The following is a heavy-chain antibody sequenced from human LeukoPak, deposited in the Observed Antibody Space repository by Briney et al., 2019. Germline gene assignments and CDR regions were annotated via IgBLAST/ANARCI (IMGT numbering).Heavy chain of an antibody. CDR1: GFTFSSYA. V-gene: IGHV3-23*01. CDR3: AKRITMVRGVTCYFDY. CDR2: ISGSGGST. J-gene: IGHJ4*02. D-gene: IGHD3-10*01. Sequence: GGSLRLSXAASGFTFSSYAMSWVRQAPGKGLEWVSAISGSGGSTYYADSVKGRFTISRDNSKNTLYLQMNSLRAEDTAVYYCAKRITMVRGVTCYFDYWGQGTLVTVSS.